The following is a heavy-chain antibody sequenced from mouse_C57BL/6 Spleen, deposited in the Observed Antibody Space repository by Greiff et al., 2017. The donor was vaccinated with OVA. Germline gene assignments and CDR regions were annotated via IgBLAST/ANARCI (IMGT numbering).Heavy chain of an antibody. CDR3: ARDMDYGTEYYFDY. J-gene: IGHJ2*01. CDR1: GFTFSSYA. Sequence: EVKVVESGGGLVKPGGSLKLSCAASGFTFSSYAMSWVRQTPEKRLEWVATISDGGSYTYYPDNVKGRFTISRDNAKNNLYLQMSHLKSEDTAMYYCARDMDYGTEYYFDYWGQGTTLTVSS. D-gene: IGHD1-1*01. V-gene: IGHV5-4*01. CDR2: ISDGGSYT.